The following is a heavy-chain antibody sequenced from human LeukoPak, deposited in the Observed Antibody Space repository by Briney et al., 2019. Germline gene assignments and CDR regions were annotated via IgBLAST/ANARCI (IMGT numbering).Heavy chain of an antibody. J-gene: IGHJ5*01. CDR2: IKRDGNEK. CDR3: AKEGAYPIITYDS. V-gene: IGHV3-7*01. CDR1: GFTFTRYW. Sequence: GGSLRLSCAAPGFTFTRYWMSLVCQAPGKGLEWVDNIKRDGNEKNYVDSVKGRFSISRDNAKNSLYLQLDSLRAEDSAVYYCAKEGAYPIITYDSWGQGALVTVSS. D-gene: IGHD3-10*01.